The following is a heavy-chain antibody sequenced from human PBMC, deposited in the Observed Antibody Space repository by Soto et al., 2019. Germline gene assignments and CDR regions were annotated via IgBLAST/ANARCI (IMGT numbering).Heavy chain of an antibody. Sequence: ASVKVSCKTAGGSNSSYTVSWVRQAPGQGLEWMGRIIPILGIANYAQKFQGRVTITADKSTSTAYMELSSLRSEDTAVYYCAGTGPWSGPASHFDYWGQGTLVTVSS. D-gene: IGHD3-3*01. CDR3: AGTGPWSGPASHFDY. V-gene: IGHV1-69*02. J-gene: IGHJ4*02. CDR2: IIPILGIA. CDR1: GGSNSSYT.